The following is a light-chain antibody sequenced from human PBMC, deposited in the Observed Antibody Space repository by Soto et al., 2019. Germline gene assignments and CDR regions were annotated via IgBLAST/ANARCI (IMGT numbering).Light chain of an antibody. V-gene: IGKV1-5*01. CDR3: QQYNTYSWT. J-gene: IGKJ1*01. Sequence: DIQMTQSPSTLSASVGDRVTITCRASQSISYRLAWYQQKPGKAPNLLIYDASSLESGVPSRFSGDGSGTEFTLTISSLQPDDFATYCCQQYNTYSWTFGQGTKVDIK. CDR1: QSISYR. CDR2: DAS.